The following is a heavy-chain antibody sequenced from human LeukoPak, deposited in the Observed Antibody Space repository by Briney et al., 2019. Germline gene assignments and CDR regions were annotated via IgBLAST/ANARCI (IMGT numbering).Heavy chain of an antibody. Sequence: GGSLRLSCAASGFTFSSYWMHWVRHAPGKGLVWVSRINSDGSSTSYADSVKGRFTISRDNAKNTLYLQMNSLRAEDTAVYYCAREGGLGYCSSTSRSDFDYWGQGTLVTVSS. CDR2: INSDGSST. D-gene: IGHD2-2*01. J-gene: IGHJ4*02. CDR3: AREGGLGYCSSTSRSDFDY. CDR1: GFTFSSYW. V-gene: IGHV3-74*01.